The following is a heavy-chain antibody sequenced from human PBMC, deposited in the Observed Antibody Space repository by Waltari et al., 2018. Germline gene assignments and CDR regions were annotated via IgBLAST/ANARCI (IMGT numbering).Heavy chain of an antibody. V-gene: IGHV3-23*04. J-gene: IGHJ6*03. CDR2: IRGSGGST. CDR1: GFTFSSYA. CDR3: ASSGSYYYYYYMDV. Sequence: EVQLVESGGGLVQPGGSLRLSCAASGFTFSSYAMSWVRQAPGKGLEWVSAIRGSGGSTYYADSVKGRFTISRDNSKNTLYLQMNSLRAEDTAVYYCASSGSYYYYYYMDVWGKGTTVTVSS. D-gene: IGHD3-10*01.